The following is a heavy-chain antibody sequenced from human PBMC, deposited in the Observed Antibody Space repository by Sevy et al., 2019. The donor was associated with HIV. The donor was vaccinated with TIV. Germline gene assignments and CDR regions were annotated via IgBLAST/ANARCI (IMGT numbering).Heavy chain of an antibody. CDR2: IYYGGST. J-gene: IGHJ4*02. D-gene: IGHD3-22*01. CDR3: ARVSMIVVVITDDWGYYFDY. CDR1: GGSISSSGYY. Sequence: SETLSLTCTVSGGSISSSGYYWGWIRQPPGKGLEWIGSIYYGGSTYYNPSLKSRITISVDTSKNHFSLKLSSVTAADPAVYYCARVSMIVVVITDDWGYYFDYWGQGTLVTVSS. V-gene: IGHV4-39*02.